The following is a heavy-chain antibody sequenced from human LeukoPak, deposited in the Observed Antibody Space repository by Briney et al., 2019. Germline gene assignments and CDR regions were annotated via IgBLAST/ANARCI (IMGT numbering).Heavy chain of an antibody. D-gene: IGHD3-22*01. CDR1: GGSISSYY. CDR3: ARETYDSSGYWSRGVDY. Sequence: SETLSLTCTVSGGSISSYYWSWIRQPPGKGLEWIGYIYYSGSTNYNPSLKSRVTISVDTSKNQFSLKLSSVTAADTAVYYRARETYDSSGYWSRGVDYWGQGTLVTVSS. J-gene: IGHJ4*02. CDR2: IYYSGST. V-gene: IGHV4-59*01.